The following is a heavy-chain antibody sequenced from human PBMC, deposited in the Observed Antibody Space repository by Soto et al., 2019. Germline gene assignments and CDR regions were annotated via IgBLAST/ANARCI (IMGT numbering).Heavy chain of an antibody. V-gene: IGHV4-59*01. D-gene: IGHD2-21*01. Sequence: SETLSLTCTVSGGSISSYYWSWIRQPPGRGLEWIGYIYFRGTTNYNPSLKSRVTMSADTSKNQFSLKLNSVTAADTAVYYCARLGAYYQSLAPWGPGTLVTISS. CDR3: ARLGAYYQSLAP. J-gene: IGHJ5*02. CDR2: IYFRGTT. CDR1: GGSISSYY.